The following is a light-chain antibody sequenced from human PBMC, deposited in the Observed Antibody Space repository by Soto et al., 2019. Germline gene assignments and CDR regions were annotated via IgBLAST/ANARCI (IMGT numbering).Light chain of an antibody. V-gene: IGKV3-20*01. Sequence: EIVLTQSPGTLSLSPGERATLSCRASQSVSSNYLGWYQQKPGQAPRLLLYAVSSRATGIPDRFSGSGSGTDFTLTISRLEPGDFAVYYCQQYGRAPNAFGQVTRLENK. CDR1: QSVSSNY. CDR2: AVS. J-gene: IGKJ5*01. CDR3: QQYGRAPNA.